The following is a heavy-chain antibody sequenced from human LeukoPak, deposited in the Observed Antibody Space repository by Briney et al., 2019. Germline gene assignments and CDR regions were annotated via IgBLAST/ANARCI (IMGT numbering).Heavy chain of an antibody. D-gene: IGHD3-9*01. V-gene: IGHV3-30*02. CDR3: ARGKVAYDILTGPAEYFQH. CDR1: GFTFSYYG. CDR2: IRYDGNNK. Sequence: PGGSLRLSCGASGFTFSYYGMHWVRQAPGKGLEWVAFIRYDGNNKYYADSVKGRFTISRDNSKNTLYLQMNSLRAEDTAVYYCARGKVAYDILTGPAEYFQHWGQGTLVTVSS. J-gene: IGHJ1*01.